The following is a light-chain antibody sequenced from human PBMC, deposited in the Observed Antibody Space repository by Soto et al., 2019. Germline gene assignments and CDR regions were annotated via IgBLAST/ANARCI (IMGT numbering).Light chain of an antibody. CDR1: SSDVGGYNY. J-gene: IGLJ2*01. Sequence: QSALTQPASVSGSPGQSITISCTGTSSDVGGYNYVSWYQHHPGKAPKLMIYDVSNRPSGVSNRFSGSKSGNTASLTISVLQAEDEADYYCSSYTSTNTVIFGGGTKLTVL. V-gene: IGLV2-14*03. CDR3: SSYTSTNTVI. CDR2: DVS.